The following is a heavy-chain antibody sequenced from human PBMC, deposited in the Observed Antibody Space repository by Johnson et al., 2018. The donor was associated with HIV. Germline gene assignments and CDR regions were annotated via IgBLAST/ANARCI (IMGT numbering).Heavy chain of an antibody. D-gene: IGHD3-3*01. CDR2: IWYDGRNK. CDR3: AKDLGDFWSGYYFDI. CDR1: GFTFSSYG. Sequence: QVQLVESGGGVVQPGRSLRLSCAASGFTFSSYGMHWVRQAPGKGLEWVAVIWYDGRNKSYAASVKGRFTISRDNSKNTLYLQMNSLRAEDTAVYYCAKDLGDFWSGYYFDIWGQGTMVTVSS. V-gene: IGHV3-33*06. J-gene: IGHJ3*02.